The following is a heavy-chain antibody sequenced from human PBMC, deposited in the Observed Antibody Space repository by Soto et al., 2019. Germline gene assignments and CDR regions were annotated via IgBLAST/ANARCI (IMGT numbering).Heavy chain of an antibody. D-gene: IGHD3-22*01. J-gene: IGHJ4*02. CDR1: GFTFSSYG. CDR3: ARGRYYDSSGYSIAGVY. Sequence: QVQLVESGGGVVQPGRSLRLSCAASGFTFSSYGMHWVRQAPGKGLEWVAVIWYDGSNKYYADSVKGRFTISRDNSKNTLYLQRNSLRAEDTAVYYCARGRYYDSSGYSIAGVYWGQGTLVTVSS. CDR2: IWYDGSNK. V-gene: IGHV3-33*01.